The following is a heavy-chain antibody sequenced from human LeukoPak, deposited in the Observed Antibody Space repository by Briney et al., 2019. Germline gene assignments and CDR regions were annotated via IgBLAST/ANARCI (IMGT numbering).Heavy chain of an antibody. V-gene: IGHV3-33*01. CDR2: IWSDGSKT. CDR3: ARDQWQWLGHFDY. J-gene: IGHJ4*02. CDR1: GFTFSSYD. D-gene: IGHD6-19*01. Sequence: GGSLRLSCAASGFTFSSYDVHWVRQAPGKGLEWVSVIWSDGSKTYSADSVKGRFTISRDNSKNTLYLQMNSLRAEDSAVYFCARDQWQWLGHFDYWGQGTLVTVSS.